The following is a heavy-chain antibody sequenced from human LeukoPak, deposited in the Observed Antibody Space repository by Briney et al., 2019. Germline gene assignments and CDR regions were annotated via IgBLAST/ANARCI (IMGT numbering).Heavy chain of an antibody. V-gene: IGHV4-30-2*01. J-gene: IGHJ3*02. CDR2: IYHSGST. D-gene: IGHD2-2*01. CDR1: GGSISSGGYS. CDR3: ARADCSSTSCYVSAFDI. Sequence: SETLSLTCAVSGGSISSGGYSWSWIRQPPGKGPEWIGYIYHSGSTYYNPSLKSRVTISVDRSKNQFSLKLSSVTAADTAVYYCARADCSSTSCYVSAFDIWGQGTMVTVSS.